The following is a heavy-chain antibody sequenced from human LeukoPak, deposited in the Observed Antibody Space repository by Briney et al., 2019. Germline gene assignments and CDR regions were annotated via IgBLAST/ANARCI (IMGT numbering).Heavy chain of an antibody. CDR1: GGSISSGDYY. J-gene: IGHJ4*02. V-gene: IGHV4-30-4*01. CDR2: IYYSGST. D-gene: IGHD3-10*01. CDR3: AREKSGSYYENFDY. Sequence: SQTLSLTCTVSGGSISSGDYYWSWIRQPPGKGLEWIGYIYYSGSTYYNPSLKSRVTISVDTSKNQFSLKLGSVTAADTAVCYCAREKSGSYYENFDYWGQGTLVTVSS.